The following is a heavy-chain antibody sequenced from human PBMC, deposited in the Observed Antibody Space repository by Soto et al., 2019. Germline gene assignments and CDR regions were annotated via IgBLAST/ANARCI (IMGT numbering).Heavy chain of an antibody. CDR2: ISTYTGNT. V-gene: IGHV1-18*04. CDR1: GYTFTSYG. Sequence: QVQLVQSGAEVKKPGASVKVSCKASGYTFTSYGISWVRQAPGEGLEWMGWISTYTGNTNYAQKLQGRVTMTTDTSTSTAYMALRSLRSDYTAVYYCARAHDYDSSGYYLPGYWGQGTLVTVSS. CDR3: ARAHDYDSSGYYLPGY. J-gene: IGHJ4*02. D-gene: IGHD3-22*01.